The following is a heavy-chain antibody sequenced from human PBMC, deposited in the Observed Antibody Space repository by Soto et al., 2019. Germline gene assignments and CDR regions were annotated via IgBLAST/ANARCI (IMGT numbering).Heavy chain of an antibody. Sequence: GGSLRLSCAASGFTFSSYGMHWVRQAPGKGLEWVAVIWYDGSNKYYADSVKGRFTISRDNSKNTLYLQMNSLRAEDTAVYYCARDGSGSYYNVPAYYYYYYYMDVWGKGTTVTVSS. J-gene: IGHJ6*03. CDR3: ARDGSGSYYNVPAYYYYYYYMDV. D-gene: IGHD3-10*01. CDR2: IWYDGSNK. V-gene: IGHV3-33*01. CDR1: GFTFSSYG.